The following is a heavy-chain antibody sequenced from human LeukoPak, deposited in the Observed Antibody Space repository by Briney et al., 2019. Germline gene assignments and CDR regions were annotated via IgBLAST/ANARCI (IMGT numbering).Heavy chain of an antibody. D-gene: IGHD5-18*01. CDR3: ARGASSGYRIDY. V-gene: IGHV3-74*01. J-gene: IGHJ4*02. CDR1: GFTFNNYW. Sequence: GGSLRLSCAASGFTFNNYWMHWVRHAPGKGLAWVSRISKDGSTTNYADSVKGRFTISRDNAKNTLYLQMNSLTAEDTALYYCARGASSGYRIDYWGQGTLVTVSS. CDR2: ISKDGSTT.